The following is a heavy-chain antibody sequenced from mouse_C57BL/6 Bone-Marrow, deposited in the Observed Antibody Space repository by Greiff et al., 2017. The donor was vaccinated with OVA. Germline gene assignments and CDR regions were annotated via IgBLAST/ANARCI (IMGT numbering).Heavy chain of an antibody. V-gene: IGHV5-9*01. CDR3: ARPVYYYGPAWFAY. J-gene: IGHJ3*01. D-gene: IGHD1-1*01. CDR1: GFTFSSYT. Sequence: EVNLVESGGGLVKPGGSLKLSCAASGFTFSSYTMSWVRQTPEKRLEWVATISGGGGNTYYPDSVKGRFTISRDNAKNTLYLQMSSLRSEGTALYYCARPVYYYGPAWFAYWGQGTLVTVSA. CDR2: ISGGGGNT.